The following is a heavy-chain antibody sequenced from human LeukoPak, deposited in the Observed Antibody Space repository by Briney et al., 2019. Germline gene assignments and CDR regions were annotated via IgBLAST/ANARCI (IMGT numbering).Heavy chain of an antibody. CDR1: GFTFSSYA. CDR3: ARGSIVATISGNFDY. J-gene: IGHJ4*02. Sequence: GESLRLSCAASGFTFSSYAMHWVRQAPGKGLEYVSAISSNGGSTYYANSVKGRFTISRDNSKNTLYLQMGSLRAEDMAVYYCARGSIVATISGNFDYWGQGTLVTVSS. V-gene: IGHV3-64*01. D-gene: IGHD5-12*01. CDR2: ISSNGGST.